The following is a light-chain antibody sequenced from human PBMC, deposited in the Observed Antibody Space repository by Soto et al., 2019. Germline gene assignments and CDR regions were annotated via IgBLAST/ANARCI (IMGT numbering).Light chain of an antibody. CDR1: QSLLHDDGQTY. CDR3: MHATHYRPYT. Sequence: DVVLTQIPLSSAVTVGQSASISCRSSQSLLHDDGQTYVSWFHQRPGQPPRLLIHRVSNRFSGVPDRISVSAAGTDLTLKISSVEAGAVVIYYCMHATHYRPYTFGQGTKLEIK. J-gene: IGKJ2*01. CDR2: RVS. V-gene: IGKV2-24*01.